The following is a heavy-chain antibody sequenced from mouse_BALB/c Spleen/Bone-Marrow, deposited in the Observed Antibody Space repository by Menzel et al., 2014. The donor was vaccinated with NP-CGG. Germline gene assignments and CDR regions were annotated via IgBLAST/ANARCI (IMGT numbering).Heavy chain of an antibody. CDR3: TRWVYYGSSYFDY. J-gene: IGHJ2*01. CDR2: IDPENGNT. V-gene: IGHV14-1*02. CDR1: GFNIKDYY. Sequence: EVKLVESGAEFVRPGALVKLSCNASGFNIKDYYMHWVKQRPEQGLGWIGWIDPENGNTIYDPKFPGKASITADTSSNTAYLQLSSLTSEDTAVYYCTRWVYYGSSYFDYWGQGTTLTVSS. D-gene: IGHD1-1*01.